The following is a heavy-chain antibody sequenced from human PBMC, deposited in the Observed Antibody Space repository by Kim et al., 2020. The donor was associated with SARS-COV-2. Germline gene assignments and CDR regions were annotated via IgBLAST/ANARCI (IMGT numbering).Heavy chain of an antibody. V-gene: IGHV3-9*01. J-gene: IGHJ6*02. CDR2: ISWNTGSI. Sequence: GGSLRLSCAASGFTFDDYAMHWVRQAPGKGLEWVSGISWNTGSIGYADSVRGRFTISRDNAKNSLYLQMSSLRAEDTALYYCAKDRGYCSAGSCLHQHGYYGMDVWGQGTTVTVSS. CDR3: AKDRGYCSAGSCLHQHGYYGMDV. D-gene: IGHD2-15*01. CDR1: GFTFDDYA.